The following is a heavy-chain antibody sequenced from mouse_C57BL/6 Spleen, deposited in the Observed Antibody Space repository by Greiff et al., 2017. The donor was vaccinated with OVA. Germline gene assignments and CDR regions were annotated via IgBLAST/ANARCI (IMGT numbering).Heavy chain of an antibody. CDR3: ARIGGVEDWFAY. CDR1: GYTFTSYW. Sequence: QVQLQQPGAELVRPGSSVKLSCKASGYTFTSYWMHWVKQRPIQGLEWIGNIDPSDSETHYNQKFKDKATLTVDKSSSTAYMQLSSLTSEDSAVYYCARIGGVEDWFAYWGQGTLVTVSA. V-gene: IGHV1-52*01. J-gene: IGHJ3*01. CDR2: IDPSDSET. D-gene: IGHD1-1*01.